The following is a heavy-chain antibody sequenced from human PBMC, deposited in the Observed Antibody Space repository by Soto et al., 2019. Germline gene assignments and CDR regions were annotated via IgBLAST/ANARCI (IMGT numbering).Heavy chain of an antibody. CDR3: ARADVDTASYYYGMDV. CDR2: ISYDGSNK. V-gene: IGHV3-30-3*01. CDR1: GFTFSSYA. J-gene: IGHJ6*01. Sequence: QVQLVESGGGVVQPGRSLRLSCAASGFTFSSYAMHWVRQAPGKGLEWVAVISYDGSNKYYADSVKGRFTISRDNSKNTLYLQMNSLRAEDTAVYYCARADVDTASYYYGMDVW. D-gene: IGHD5-18*01.